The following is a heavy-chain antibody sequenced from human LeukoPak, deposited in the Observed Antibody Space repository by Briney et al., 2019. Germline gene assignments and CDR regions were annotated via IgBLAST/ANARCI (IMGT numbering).Heavy chain of an antibody. Sequence: PSETLSLTCAVYGWSFSGYYWSWIRQPPGKGLEWIGEINHSGSTNYNPSLKSRVTISVDTSKNQFSLKLSSVTAADTAVYYCARGGFGSSWSYYYYYYGMDVWGQGTTVTVSS. CDR1: GWSFSGYY. CDR2: INHSGST. CDR3: ARGGFGSSWSYYYYYYGMDV. J-gene: IGHJ6*02. D-gene: IGHD6-13*01. V-gene: IGHV4-34*01.